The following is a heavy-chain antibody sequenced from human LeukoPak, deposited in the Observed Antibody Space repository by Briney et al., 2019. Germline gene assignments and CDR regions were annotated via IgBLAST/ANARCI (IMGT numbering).Heavy chain of an antibody. CDR2: INHSGST. CDR1: GGSFSGYY. J-gene: IGHJ4*02. D-gene: IGHD3-10*01. Sequence: SETLSLTCAVYGGSFSGYYWSWIRQPPGKGLEWIGEINHSGSTNYNPSLKSRVTISVDTSKNRFSLKLSSVTAADTAVYYCARGIIGVEYWGQGTLVTVSS. CDR3: ARGIIGVEY. V-gene: IGHV4-34*01.